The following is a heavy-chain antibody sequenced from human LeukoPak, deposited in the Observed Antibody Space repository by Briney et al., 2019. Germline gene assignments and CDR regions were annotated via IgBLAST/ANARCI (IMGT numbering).Heavy chain of an antibody. CDR1: GFTFSSYS. Sequence: GSLRLSCAASGFTFSSYSMNWVRQAPGKGLEWVSSISSSSSYIYYADSMKGRFTISRDNAKNSLYLQMNSLRAEDTAVYYCARVTLYGSGSYYYYYGMDVWGQGTTVTVSS. CDR2: ISSSSSYI. D-gene: IGHD3-10*01. CDR3: ARVTLYGSGSYYYYYGMDV. V-gene: IGHV3-21*01. J-gene: IGHJ6*02.